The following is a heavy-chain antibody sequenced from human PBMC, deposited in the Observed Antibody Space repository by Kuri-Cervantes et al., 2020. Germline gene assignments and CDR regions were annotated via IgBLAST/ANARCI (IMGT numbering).Heavy chain of an antibody. CDR1: GFTFSNYW. V-gene: IGHV3-7*01. Sequence: GGSLRLSCAAFGFTFSNYWMSWVRQAPGKGLEWVANTKYDESEKYYVDSVKGRFTISRDNAKNALFLQMSSLRDDDTAVYYCARDKRAFGSGNYNYFYGMDVWGQGTTVTVSS. D-gene: IGHD3-10*01. J-gene: IGHJ6*02. CDR2: TKYDESEK. CDR3: ARDKRAFGSGNYNYFYGMDV.